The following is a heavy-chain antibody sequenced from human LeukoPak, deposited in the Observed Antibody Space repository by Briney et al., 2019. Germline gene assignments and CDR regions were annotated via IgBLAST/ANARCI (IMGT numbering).Heavy chain of an antibody. Sequence: GSLRLSCAASRFIFDNYGMTWVRQAPGKGLEWVSGISDDGYSTYYANSVKGRFTISRDNSKNTLYLQMNSLRAEDTAVYYCAKVNSGGVGALVGAYYFDYWGQGTLVTVSS. V-gene: IGHV3-23*01. CDR1: RFIFDNYG. CDR2: ISDDGYST. J-gene: IGHJ4*02. D-gene: IGHD1-26*01. CDR3: AKVNSGGVGALVGAYYFDY.